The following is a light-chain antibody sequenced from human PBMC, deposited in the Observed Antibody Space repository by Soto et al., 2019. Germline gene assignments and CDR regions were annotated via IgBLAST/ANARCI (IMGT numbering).Light chain of an antibody. J-gene: IGLJ1*01. CDR1: SSDIGSYNR. V-gene: IGLV2-18*02. CDR3: SSFTTSDTYV. Sequence: QSALTQPPSVSGSPRQSVTISCTGTSSDIGSYNRVSWYQQPPGAAPKLMICEVNNRPSGVPERFSGSKSGNTASLTIFGLQAEDEADYYCSSFTTSDTYVFGTGTKLTVL. CDR2: EVN.